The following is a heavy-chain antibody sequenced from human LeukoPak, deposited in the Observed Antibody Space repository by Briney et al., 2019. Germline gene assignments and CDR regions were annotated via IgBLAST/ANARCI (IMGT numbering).Heavy chain of an antibody. CDR2: IYPGDSDT. J-gene: IGHJ4*02. V-gene: IGHV5-51*01. CDR3: ARWYGPGRGDQ. CDR1: EYGFTMYW. Sequence: GAYLQISSKGSEYGFTMYWIGGERQMAGKGLEWMGIIYPGDSDTRYSPSFQGQVTISADKSISTAYLQWSSLKASDTAMYYCARWYGPGRGDQWGQGTLVTVSS. D-gene: IGHD3-10*01.